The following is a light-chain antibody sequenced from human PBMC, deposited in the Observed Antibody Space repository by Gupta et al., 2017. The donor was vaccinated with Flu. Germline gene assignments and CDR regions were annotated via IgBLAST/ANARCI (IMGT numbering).Light chain of an antibody. Sequence: DVQMTQFPSTLSASVGDRVTITCRASQSIGNWLAWYQQKPGKAPKLLIYKASSLESGVPSRFSGSGSGSEFTLTISSLQPDDFATYYCQQYYGFPLSFGGGTKVEIK. CDR2: KAS. CDR3: QQYYGFPLS. J-gene: IGKJ4*01. V-gene: IGKV1-5*03. CDR1: QSIGNW.